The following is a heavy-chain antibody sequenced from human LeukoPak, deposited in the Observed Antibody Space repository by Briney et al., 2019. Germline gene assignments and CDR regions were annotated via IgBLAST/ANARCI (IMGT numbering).Heavy chain of an antibody. CDR2: IYYSGST. CDR1: GGSISSYY. Sequence: PSETLSLTCTVSGGSISSYYWSWIRQPPGKGLEWIGYIYYSGSTNYNPSLKSRVTISVDTSKNQFSLKLSSVTAADTAVYYCATASAGSAVAGTLENYYFDYWGQGTLVTVSS. D-gene: IGHD6-19*01. V-gene: IGHV4-59*01. J-gene: IGHJ4*02. CDR3: ATASAGSAVAGTLENYYFDY.